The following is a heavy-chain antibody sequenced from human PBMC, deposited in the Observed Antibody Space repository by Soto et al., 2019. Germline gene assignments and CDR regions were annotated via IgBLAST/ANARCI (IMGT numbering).Heavy chain of an antibody. CDR1: GFTFSSYS. Sequence: PGGSLRLSCAASGFTFSSYSMNWVRQAPGKGLEWVSYISSSSSTIYYADSVKGRFTISRDNAKNSLYLQMNSLRAEDTAVYYCARADAYNWFDPWGQGTLVTVSS. J-gene: IGHJ5*02. CDR3: ARADAYNWFDP. CDR2: ISSSSSTI. V-gene: IGHV3-48*01. D-gene: IGHD6-19*01.